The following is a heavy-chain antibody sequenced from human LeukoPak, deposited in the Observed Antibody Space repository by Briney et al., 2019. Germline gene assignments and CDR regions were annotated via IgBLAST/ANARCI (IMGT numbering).Heavy chain of an antibody. Sequence: GGSLRLSCAAPGYTFSTYWMHWVRQAPGKGLVWASRINSDGSTSSYADSVKGRFTISRDNAKNTLYLHMNSLRAEDTAVYYCARDLRGIGDETAYWGQGTLVTVSS. J-gene: IGHJ4*02. V-gene: IGHV3-74*01. CDR3: ARDLRGIGDETAY. D-gene: IGHD3-16*01. CDR2: INSDGSTS. CDR1: GYTFSTYW.